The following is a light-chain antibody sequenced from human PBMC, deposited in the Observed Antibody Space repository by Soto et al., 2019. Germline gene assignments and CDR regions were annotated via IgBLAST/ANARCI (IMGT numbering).Light chain of an antibody. CDR1: ISDFGGYHY. CDR3: QSYGSSLSGYV. Sequence: QSALAQPPSASGSPAQSVTISCTGTISDFGGYHYVSWYQQHPGQAPKLMIYEGSKRPSGVPDRFSGSKSGTSASLAITGLQAEDEADYYCQSYGSSLSGYVLGTGTNVTV. V-gene: IGLV2-8*01. J-gene: IGLJ1*01. CDR2: EGS.